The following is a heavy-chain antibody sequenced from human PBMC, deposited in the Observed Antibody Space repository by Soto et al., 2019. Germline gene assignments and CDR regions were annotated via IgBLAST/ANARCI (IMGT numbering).Heavy chain of an antibody. J-gene: IGHJ6*02. D-gene: IGHD4-4*01. CDR2: ITPIFGTT. Sequence: SSVQVSCKTSGYPFTTYGISWVRQAPGQGLEWMGGITPIFGTTTYAQRLQGRVTITADESSTTAHMELSSLRSEDTAVYYCARLMTVTPVGYSGMDGWGQGTKVTVSS. CDR1: GYPFTTYG. CDR3: ARLMTVTPVGYSGMDG. V-gene: IGHV1-69*13.